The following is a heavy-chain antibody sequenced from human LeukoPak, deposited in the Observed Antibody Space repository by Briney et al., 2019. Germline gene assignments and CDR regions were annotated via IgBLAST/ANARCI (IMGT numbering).Heavy chain of an antibody. J-gene: IGHJ4*02. CDR2: FDPEDGET. Sequence: EASVNVSCTVSGYTLTELSMHWVRQAPGKGLEWMGGFDPEDGETIYAQKFQGRVTMTADTSTTTAYMELRSLRYDDTAVYYCARHRPPYDYWGQGTLLTVSS. CDR1: GYTLTELS. CDR3: ARHRPPYDY. V-gene: IGHV1-24*01.